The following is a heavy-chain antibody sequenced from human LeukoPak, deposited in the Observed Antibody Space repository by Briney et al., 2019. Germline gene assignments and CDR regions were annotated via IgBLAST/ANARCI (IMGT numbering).Heavy chain of an antibody. Sequence: GGSLRLSCAASGFTYSSYSMNWVRQAPGKGLEWVSSISSSSSYIYYADSVKGRFTISRDNSKNTLYLQMDSLRGEDTAVYYCAKDFRIGYSAHFDYWGQGALVTVSS. V-gene: IGHV3-21*04. CDR3: AKDFRIGYSAHFDY. D-gene: IGHD2-21*01. CDR2: ISSSSSYI. J-gene: IGHJ4*02. CDR1: GFTYSSYS.